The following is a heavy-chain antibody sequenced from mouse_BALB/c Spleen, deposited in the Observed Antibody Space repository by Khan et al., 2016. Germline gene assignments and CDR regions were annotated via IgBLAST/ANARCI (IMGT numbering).Heavy chain of an antibody. CDR3: ARTFWYFGG. CDR1: GFDFSRYW. V-gene: IGHV4-1*02. J-gene: IGHJ1*01. CDR2: INPDSSTI. Sequence: EVQLVESGGGLVQPGGSLKLSCAASGFDFSRYWMSWVRQAPGKGLEWIGAINPDSSTINYTPSLKDKFIISRDNAKNTLYLQMSKVSSEDTALYYYARTFWYFGGWGAGTTVTVSS.